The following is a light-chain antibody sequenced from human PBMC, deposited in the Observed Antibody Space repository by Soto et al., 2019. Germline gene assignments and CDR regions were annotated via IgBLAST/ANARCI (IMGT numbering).Light chain of an antibody. J-gene: IGLJ1*01. Sequence: QSVLTQPPSASGSPGQSVTISCTGTSSDVGGYNYVSWYQQHPGKAPKLMVYEVNKRPSGVPDRFSGSKSGNTASLTVSGLQDEEEADYYCTSYAGGNNVFGTGTKLTVL. CDR2: EVN. V-gene: IGLV2-8*01. CDR3: TSYAGGNNV. CDR1: SSDVGGYNY.